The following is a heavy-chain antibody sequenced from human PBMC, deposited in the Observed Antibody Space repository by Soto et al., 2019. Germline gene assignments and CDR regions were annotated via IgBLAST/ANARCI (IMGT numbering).Heavy chain of an antibody. CDR2: ISYSGST. Sequence: SETLSLTCSVSGGSISSGAYYWSWIRQRPGKGLEWIGYISYSGSTSYNASLKTRVTMSVGTSKNQFSLKLNSVTAADTAIYFCARTAYYSSSLSADYFDSWGQGALVTVSS. CDR3: ARTAYYSSSLSADYFDS. CDR1: GGSISSGAYY. V-gene: IGHV4-31*03. D-gene: IGHD6-6*01. J-gene: IGHJ4*02.